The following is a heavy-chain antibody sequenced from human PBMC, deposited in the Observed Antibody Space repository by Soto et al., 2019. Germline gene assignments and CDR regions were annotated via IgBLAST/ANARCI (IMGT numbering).Heavy chain of an antibody. Sequence: GGSLRLSCAASGFTVSSNYMSWVRQAPGKGLEWVSVIYSGGSTYYADSVKGRFTISRDNSKNTLYLQMNSLRAEDTAVYYCARERRSGSQASFLHYYYYMDVWGKGTTVTVSS. D-gene: IGHD3-3*01. CDR1: GFTVSSNY. V-gene: IGHV3-66*01. J-gene: IGHJ6*03. CDR2: IYSGGST. CDR3: ARERRSGSQASFLHYYYYMDV.